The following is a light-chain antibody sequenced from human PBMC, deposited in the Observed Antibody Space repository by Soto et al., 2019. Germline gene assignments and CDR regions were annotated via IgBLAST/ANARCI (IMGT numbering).Light chain of an antibody. J-gene: IGKJ1*01. V-gene: IGKV4-1*01. CDR1: RSVLYSSNNKNY. CDR2: WAS. CDR3: QQYYSTPRT. Sequence: DIVMTQSPDSLAVSLGERATINCKSSRSVLYSSNNKNYLAWYQQKPRQSPKLLIYWASTRESGVPDRFSGSESGTDITLTISSLQAEDVAVYYCQQYYSTPRTFGQGTKVEIK.